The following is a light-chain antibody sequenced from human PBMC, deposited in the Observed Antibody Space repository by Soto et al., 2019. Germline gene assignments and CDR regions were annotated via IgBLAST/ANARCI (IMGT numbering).Light chain of an antibody. CDR3: QQANSFPIT. J-gene: IGKJ5*01. CDR2: ATS. CDR1: QDISSW. Sequence: DILMTRSPSSVSASVGDRVTIACRASQDISSWLAWYQQTPGRVPKLLIYATSKLQPGVPTRFSGSGSGTNFTPTISSLHPADFATYYCQQANSFPITFGQGTRLEIK. V-gene: IGKV1-12*01.